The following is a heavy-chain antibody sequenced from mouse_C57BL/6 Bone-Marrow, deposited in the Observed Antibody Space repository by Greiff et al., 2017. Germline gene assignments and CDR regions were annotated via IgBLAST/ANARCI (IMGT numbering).Heavy chain of an antibody. CDR1: GYSFTGYY. J-gene: IGHJ2*01. CDR3: ARSMMVTTTNWINFDY. V-gene: IGHV1-42*01. Sequence: EVQRVESGPELVKPGASVKISCKASGYSFTGYYMNWVKQSPEKSLEWIGEINPSTGGTTYNQKFKAKATLTVDKSSSTAYMQLKSLTSEDSAVYYGARSMMVTTTNWINFDYWGQGTTLTVSS. D-gene: IGHD2-3*01. CDR2: INPSTGGT.